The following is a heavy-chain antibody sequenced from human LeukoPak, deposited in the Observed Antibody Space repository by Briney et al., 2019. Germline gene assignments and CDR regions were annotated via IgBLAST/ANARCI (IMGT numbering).Heavy chain of an antibody. D-gene: IGHD6-13*01. V-gene: IGHV3-21*01. CDR1: GFTFSSYS. CDR2: ISSSSSYI. Sequence: GGSLRLSCAASGFTFSSYSMNWVRQAPGKGLEWDSSISSSSSYIYYADSVKGRFTISRDNAKNSLYLQMNSLRAEDTAVYYCARSSYSSSWYEGDYWGQGTLVTVSS. CDR3: ARSSYSSSWYEGDY. J-gene: IGHJ4*02.